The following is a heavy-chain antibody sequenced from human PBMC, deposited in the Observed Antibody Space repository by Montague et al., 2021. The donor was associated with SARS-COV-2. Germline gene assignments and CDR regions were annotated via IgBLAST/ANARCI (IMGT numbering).Heavy chain of an antibody. CDR3: AKGRTTIINSPFDY. J-gene: IGHJ4*02. Sequence: SLRLSCPASGFTISNYVLHWVRQAPGKGLEWVALLSYDERNQYYADSVRGRFTITRDNSKTTLYLQMNSLTIDDTAVYYCAKGRTTIINSPFDYWGQGTPVTVSS. CDR2: LSYDERNQ. D-gene: IGHD4-23*01. V-gene: IGHV3-30*04. CDR1: GFTISNYV.